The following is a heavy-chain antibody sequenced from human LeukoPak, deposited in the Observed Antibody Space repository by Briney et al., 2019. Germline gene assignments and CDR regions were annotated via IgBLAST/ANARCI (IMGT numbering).Heavy chain of an antibody. J-gene: IGHJ5*02. Sequence: SETLSLTCAVYGGSFSGYYWSWIRQPPGKGLEWIGEINHSGSTYYNPSLKSRVTISVDTSKNQFSLKLSSVTAADTAVYYCARRSVGELGLDPWGQGTLVTVSS. CDR3: ARRSVGELGLDP. V-gene: IGHV4-34*01. D-gene: IGHD3-10*01. CDR2: INHSGST. CDR1: GGSFSGYY.